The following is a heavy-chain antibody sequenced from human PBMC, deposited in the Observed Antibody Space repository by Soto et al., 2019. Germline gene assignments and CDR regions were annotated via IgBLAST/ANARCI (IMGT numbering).Heavy chain of an antibody. V-gene: IGHV1-46*01. J-gene: IGHJ6*02. D-gene: IGHD2-2*01. CDR3: ASPQIASHYYYGMDV. Sequence: QVQLVQSGAEVKKPGASAKVSCKASGYTFTSYYMHWVRQAPGQGLEWMGIINPSGTTTDYAQKFQGRVTMTRDTSTSTYYIELSSLRSEDTALYYCASPQIASHYYYGMDVWGQGTTVTVSS. CDR2: INPSGTTT. CDR1: GYTFTSYY.